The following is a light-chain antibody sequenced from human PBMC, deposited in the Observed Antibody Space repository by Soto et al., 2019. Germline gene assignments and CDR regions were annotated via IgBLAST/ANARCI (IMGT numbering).Light chain of an antibody. J-gene: IGKJ1*01. CDR3: QQYEAVVT. V-gene: IGKV3-20*01. CDR1: QSLTNNY. CDR2: GAS. Sequence: EIVLTQSPGTLSLSPGERATLSCSASQSLTNNYFAWYQQKPGRALRLLIDGASTSATSIPDRFSGSGSATDTPLTISRLEPEDVAVYYCQQYEAVVTFGQGTKVDNK.